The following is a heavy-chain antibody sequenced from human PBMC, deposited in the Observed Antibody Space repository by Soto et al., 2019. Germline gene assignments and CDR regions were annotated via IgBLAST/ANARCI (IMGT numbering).Heavy chain of an antibody. CDR1: GFTFSDYA. J-gene: IGHJ4*02. CDR2: ITGSGGKT. Sequence: EVQLLESGGGLIQPGGSLRLSCAASGFTFSDYAMTWVRQAPGKGLEWVSVITGSGGKTFYADYVKGRFSISRDNSKNTVYLEINSLRAEDTAVYYCAKGILSDYYGSGNYDYWGQGTLVTVSS. D-gene: IGHD3-10*01. CDR3: AKGILSDYYGSGNYDY. V-gene: IGHV3-23*01.